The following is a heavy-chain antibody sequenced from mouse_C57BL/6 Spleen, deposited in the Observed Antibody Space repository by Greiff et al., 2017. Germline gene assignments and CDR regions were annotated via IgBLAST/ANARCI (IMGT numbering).Heavy chain of an antibody. CDR2: INPSNGGT. CDR1: GYTFTSYW. CDR3: ARSDYYGSSYDAMDY. J-gene: IGHJ4*01. Sequence: QVQLQQPGTELVKPGASVKLSCKASGYTFTSYWMHWVKQRPGQGLEWIGNINPSNGGTNYNEKFKSKATLTVDKSSSAAYMQLSSLTSEDSAVYYCARSDYYGSSYDAMDYWGQGTSVTVSS. D-gene: IGHD1-1*01. V-gene: IGHV1-53*01.